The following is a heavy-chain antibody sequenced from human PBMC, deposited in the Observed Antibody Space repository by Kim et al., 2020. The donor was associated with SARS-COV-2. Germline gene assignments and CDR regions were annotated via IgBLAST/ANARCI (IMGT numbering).Heavy chain of an antibody. CDR3: ATMVRGVMLGY. D-gene: IGHD3-10*01. Sequence: TDDAATVKGRFTISRDDSKNTLYLQMNSLKTEDTAVYYCATMVRGVMLGYWGQGTLVTVSS. J-gene: IGHJ4*02. V-gene: IGHV3-15*01. CDR2: T.